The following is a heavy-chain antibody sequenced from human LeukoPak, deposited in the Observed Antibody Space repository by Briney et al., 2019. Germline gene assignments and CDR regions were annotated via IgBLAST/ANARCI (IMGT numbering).Heavy chain of an antibody. J-gene: IGHJ5*02. CDR1: GYTFTGYY. CDR2: INPNSGGT. CDR3: ARDRAIYYDILTIDP. Sequence: ASVKVSCKASGYTFTGYYMHWVRQAPGQGLEWMGWINPNSGGTNYAQKFQGRVTMTRDTSISTAYMELRSLRSDDTAVYYCARDRAIYYDILTIDPWGQGTLVTVSS. D-gene: IGHD3-9*01. V-gene: IGHV1-2*02.